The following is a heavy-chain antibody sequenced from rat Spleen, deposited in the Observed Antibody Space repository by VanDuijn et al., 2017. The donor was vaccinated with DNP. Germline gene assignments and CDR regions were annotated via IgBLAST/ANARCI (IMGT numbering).Heavy chain of an antibody. J-gene: IGHJ3*01. D-gene: IGHD4-1*01. CDR2: IRYSGST. CDR3: VRLNGRFAS. V-gene: IGHV3-1*01. CDR1: GYSITSNY. Sequence: EVQLQESGSGLVKPSQSLSLTCSVTGYSITSNYWGWIRKFPGNKMEWMGYIRYSGSTNYNPSLKSRISITRDTSKNQFFLQLTSVTAEDTATYYCVRLNGRFASWGQGTLVTVFS.